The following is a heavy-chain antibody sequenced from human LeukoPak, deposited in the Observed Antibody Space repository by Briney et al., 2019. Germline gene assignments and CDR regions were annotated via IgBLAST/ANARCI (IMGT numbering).Heavy chain of an antibody. CDR3: ARAPEGGYVNY. CDR2: IKQDGSEK. CDR1: GFTFSSNW. Sequence: GGSLRLSCAASGFTFSSNWMSWVRQAPGKGLEWVANIKQDGSEKYYVDSVKGRFTISRDNAKNSLYLQMNSLRAEDTAVYYCARAPEGGYVNYWGQGTLVTVSS. D-gene: IGHD1-1*01. J-gene: IGHJ4*02. V-gene: IGHV3-7*03.